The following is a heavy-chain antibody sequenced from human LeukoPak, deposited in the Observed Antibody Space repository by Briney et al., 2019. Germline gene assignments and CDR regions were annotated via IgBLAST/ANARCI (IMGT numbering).Heavy chain of an antibody. CDR2: LSGSGGST. V-gene: IGHV3-23*01. J-gene: IGHJ4*02. CDR3: ATSSGWYPYFDY. Sequence: QPGGSLRLSFAASGXTFSSYAMSWVRQAPGKGLEWVAALSGSGGSTYYADSVKGRFTISRDNSKNTLYLQMNSLRAEDTAVYYCATSSGWYPYFDYWGQGTLVTVSS. CDR1: GXTFSSYA. D-gene: IGHD6-19*01.